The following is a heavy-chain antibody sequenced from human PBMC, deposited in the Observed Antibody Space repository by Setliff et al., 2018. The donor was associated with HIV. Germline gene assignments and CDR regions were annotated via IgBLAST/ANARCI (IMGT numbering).Heavy chain of an antibody. CDR1: GGSISSRTYY. J-gene: IGHJ4*02. CDR2: LYYSGSR. CDR3: TRHKEIYMYYFDY. Sequence: SETLSLTCSVSGGSISSRTYYWGWIRQPPGKGLEWIGTLYYSGSRNYNPSLESRVTTSVDTSKNQFSLSLASATAADTAVYYCTRHKEIYMYYFDYWGQGIPVTVSS. D-gene: IGHD3-10*01. V-gene: IGHV4-39*01.